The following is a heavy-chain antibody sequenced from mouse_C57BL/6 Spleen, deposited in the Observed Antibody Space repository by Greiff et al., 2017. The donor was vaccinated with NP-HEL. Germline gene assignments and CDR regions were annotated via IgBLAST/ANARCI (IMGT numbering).Heavy chain of an antibody. CDR1: GYTFTSYW. J-gene: IGHJ1*03. Sequence: QVQLQQPGTELVKPGASVKLSCKASGYTFTSYWMHWVKQRPGQGLEWIGNINPSNGGPNYNEKFKSKATLTVDKSSSTAYMQLSSLTSEDSAVYYCARDGNLRGDWYFDVWGTGTTVTVSS. D-gene: IGHD2-1*01. CDR3: ARDGNLRGDWYFDV. CDR2: INPSNGGP. V-gene: IGHV1-53*01.